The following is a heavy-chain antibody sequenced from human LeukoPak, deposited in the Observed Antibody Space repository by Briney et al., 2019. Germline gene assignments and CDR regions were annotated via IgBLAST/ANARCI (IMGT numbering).Heavy chain of an antibody. J-gene: IGHJ4*02. V-gene: IGHV1-2*02. CDR2: INPNSGGT. Sequence: ASVKVSFKASGYTFTVYYIHWVRQAPGQGLEWVGWINPNSGGTKYAQKFKGRVTMTRDTSISTAYMELSRLRSDDTAVYYCARVDTAMVAGGGDYWGQGTLVTVSS. D-gene: IGHD5-18*01. CDR1: GYTFTVYY. CDR3: ARVDTAMVAGGGDY.